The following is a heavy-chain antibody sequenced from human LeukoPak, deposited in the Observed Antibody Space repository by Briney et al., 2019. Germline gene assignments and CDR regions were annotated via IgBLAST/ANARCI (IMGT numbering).Heavy chain of an antibody. CDR3: AKDREPGYCSGGSCYSGDY. CDR1: GFTFSSYG. J-gene: IGHJ4*02. CDR2: ISGSGGST. D-gene: IGHD2-15*01. Sequence: GGSLRLSCAASGFTFSSYGMHWVRQAPGKGLEWVSAISGSGGSTYYADSVKGRFTISRDNSKNTLYLQMNSLRAEDTAVYYCAKDREPGYCSGGSCYSGDYWGQGTLVTVSS. V-gene: IGHV3-23*01.